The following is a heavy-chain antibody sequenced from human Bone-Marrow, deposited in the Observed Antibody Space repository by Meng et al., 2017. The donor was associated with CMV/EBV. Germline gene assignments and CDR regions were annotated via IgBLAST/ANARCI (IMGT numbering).Heavy chain of an antibody. Sequence: SLKIFCAASGFTFDDYAMHWVRQAPGKGLEWVSGISWNSGSIGYADSVKGRFTISRDNSKNTLYLQMNSLRAEDTAVYYCAKDPYGGNSYYYYGMVVWGQGTTVTVSS. CDR1: GFTFDDYA. D-gene: IGHD4-23*01. CDR2: ISWNSGSI. V-gene: IGHV3-9*01. CDR3: AKDPYGGNSYYYYGMVV. J-gene: IGHJ6*02.